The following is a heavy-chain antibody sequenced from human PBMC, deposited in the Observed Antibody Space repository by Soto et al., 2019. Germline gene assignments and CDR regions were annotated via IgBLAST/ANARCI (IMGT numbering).Heavy chain of an antibody. CDR2: IYYSGST. CDR3: ARGHALRYYYGSGSYYRHVRTKTKLFDY. J-gene: IGHJ4*02. Sequence: ETLSLTCTVSGGSISSSSYYWGWIRQPPGKGLEWIGSIYYSGSTYYNPSLKSRVTISVDTSKNQFSLKLSSVTAADTAVYYCARGHALRYYYGSGSYYRHVRTKTKLFDYWGQGTLVTVSS. D-gene: IGHD3-10*01. V-gene: IGHV4-39*01. CDR1: GGSISSSSYY.